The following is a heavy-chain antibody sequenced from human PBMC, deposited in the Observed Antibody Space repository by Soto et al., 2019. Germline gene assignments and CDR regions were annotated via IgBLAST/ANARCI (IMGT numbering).Heavy chain of an antibody. CDR1: GFTFSSYS. Sequence: PGGSLRLSCAASGFTFSSYSMNWVRQAPGKGLEWVSSISSSSSYIYYADSVKGRFTISRDNAKNSLYLQMKSLRAEDTAVYCCARSKGCSGGSCRYGMDVWGQGTTVTVSS. J-gene: IGHJ6*02. D-gene: IGHD2-15*01. V-gene: IGHV3-21*01. CDR3: ARSKGCSGGSCRYGMDV. CDR2: ISSSSSYI.